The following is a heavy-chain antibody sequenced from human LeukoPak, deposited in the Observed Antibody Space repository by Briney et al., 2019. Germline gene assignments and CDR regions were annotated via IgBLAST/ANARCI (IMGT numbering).Heavy chain of an antibody. V-gene: IGHV3-64D*09. CDR1: GFTLSSYA. CDR3: VKGRGGGGRAFDI. Sequence: PGGSLRLSCSASGFTLSSYAMHWVRQAPDKGLEYVSTISRDGASTNYADSVKGRFTISRDNSKNTLYLQMSSLRAEDTAVYYCVKGRGGGGRAFDIWGQGTMVTVSS. D-gene: IGHD3-16*01. J-gene: IGHJ3*02. CDR2: ISRDGAST.